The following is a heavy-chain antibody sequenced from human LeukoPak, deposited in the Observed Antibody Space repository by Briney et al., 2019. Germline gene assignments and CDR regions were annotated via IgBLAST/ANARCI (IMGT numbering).Heavy chain of an antibody. CDR3: ARISGTTPRY. Sequence: GGSLTLSCAASGFSFSDSNMNWVCQAPGKGLEWVSYISGVGSSTTSIYYADSVRGRFTISRDNAKKSLYLRMDSLRAEDTAIYYCARISGTTPRYWGQGTLVTVSS. V-gene: IGHV3-48*01. D-gene: IGHD3-10*01. CDR1: GFSFSDSN. J-gene: IGHJ4*02. CDR2: ISGVGSSTTSI.